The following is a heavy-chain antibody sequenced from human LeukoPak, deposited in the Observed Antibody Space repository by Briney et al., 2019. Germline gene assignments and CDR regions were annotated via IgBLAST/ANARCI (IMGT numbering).Heavy chain of an antibody. J-gene: IGHJ4*02. Sequence: GGSLRLSCAASGFTSSSFTMNWVRQAPGKGLEWVSSISSSSSYIYYADSVKGRFTISRDNAKNSLYLQMNSLRAEDTAVYFCARDPNTAQPDYWGQGTLVTVSS. V-gene: IGHV3-21*01. D-gene: IGHD5-18*01. CDR1: GFTSSSFT. CDR2: ISSSSSYI. CDR3: ARDPNTAQPDY.